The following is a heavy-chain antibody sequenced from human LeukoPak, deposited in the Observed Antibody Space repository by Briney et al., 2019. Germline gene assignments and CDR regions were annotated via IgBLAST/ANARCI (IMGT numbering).Heavy chain of an antibody. Sequence: GGSLRLSCAASGFTFSSYAMSWVRQAPGKGLEWVSAISGSGDSTYYSDSVKGRFTISRDNSKNTLYVQMNSLRAEDTAVYYCAKPLVSDYYGSSGYWGYWGQGTLVTVSS. V-gene: IGHV3-23*01. CDR3: AKPLVSDYYGSSGYWGY. D-gene: IGHD3-22*01. J-gene: IGHJ4*02. CDR2: ISGSGDST. CDR1: GFTFSSYA.